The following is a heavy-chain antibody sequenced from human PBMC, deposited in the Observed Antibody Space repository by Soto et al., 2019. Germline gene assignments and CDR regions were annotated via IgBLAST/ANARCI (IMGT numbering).Heavy chain of an antibody. Sequence: XESLKISCKTARNTFTSYWIAWVRQMPGKGLEWMGMIYPGDSDTRYSPSFQGQVTISADGSISTAYLQWRSLKASDNAIYFCAQSTTAAHFWGQGTLVTVSS. CDR3: AQSTTAAHF. V-gene: IGHV5-51*01. D-gene: IGHD1-1*01. CDR1: RNTFTSYW. CDR2: IYPGDSDT. J-gene: IGHJ4*02.